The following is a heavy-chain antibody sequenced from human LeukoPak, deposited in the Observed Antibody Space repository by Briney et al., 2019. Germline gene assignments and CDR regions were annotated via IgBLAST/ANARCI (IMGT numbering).Heavy chain of an antibody. CDR3: TRVGYIDEGIDY. D-gene: IGHD5-24*01. CDR2: ISSSSSYI. Sequence: GGSLRLSCAASGLIFSSYGMNWVRQAPGKGLEWVSSISSSSSYIYYADSVKGRFTISRDNAKNSLYLQMNSLRAEDTAIYYCTRVGYIDEGIDYWGQGTLVTVSS. CDR1: GLIFSSYG. V-gene: IGHV3-21*06. J-gene: IGHJ4*02.